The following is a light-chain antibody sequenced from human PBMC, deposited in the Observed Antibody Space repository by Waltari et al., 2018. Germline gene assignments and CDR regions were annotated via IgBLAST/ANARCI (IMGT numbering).Light chain of an antibody. V-gene: IGKV1-5*03. CDR2: KAS. J-gene: IGKJ1*01. Sequence: DIQMNQSPSTLSTTVGERVTITCRANQSIGDWLAWYQQKPRKAPKVLIYKASSLETGVPSRFTGSGSGTEFTLTISGLQPDDFATYYCQQYHSYPVTFGPGTKVE. CDR1: QSIGDW. CDR3: QQYHSYPVT.